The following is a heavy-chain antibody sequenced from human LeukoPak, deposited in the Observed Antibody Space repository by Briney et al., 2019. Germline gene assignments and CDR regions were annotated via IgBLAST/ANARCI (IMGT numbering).Heavy chain of an antibody. J-gene: IGHJ4*02. Sequence: SVNVSCKASGGTFSSYAISWVRQAPGQGLEWMGGIIPIFGTANYAQKFQGRVTITADESTSTAYMELSSLRSEDTAVYYCARGVSGNYYDSSGYDYWGQGTLVTVSS. CDR2: IIPIFGTA. V-gene: IGHV1-69*01. CDR3: ARGVSGNYYDSSGYDY. CDR1: GGTFSSYA. D-gene: IGHD3-22*01.